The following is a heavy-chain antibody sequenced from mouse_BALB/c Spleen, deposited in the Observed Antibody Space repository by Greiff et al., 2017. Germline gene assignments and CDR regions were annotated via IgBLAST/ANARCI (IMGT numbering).Heavy chain of an antibody. D-gene: IGHD2-2*01. V-gene: IGHV1S137*01. Sequence: QVQLQQSGAELVRPGVSVKISCKGSGYTFTDYAMHWVKQSHAKSLEWIGVISTYYGDASYNQKFKGKATMTVDKSSSTAYMELARLTSEDSAIYYCARGGYDDGFAYWGQGTLVTVSA. CDR3: ARGGYDDGFAY. CDR1: GYTFTDYA. CDR2: ISTYYGDA. J-gene: IGHJ3*01.